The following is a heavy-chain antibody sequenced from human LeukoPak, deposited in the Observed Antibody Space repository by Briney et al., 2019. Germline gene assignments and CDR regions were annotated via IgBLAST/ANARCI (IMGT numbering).Heavy chain of an antibody. CDR1: GFNFDAYC. D-gene: IGHD3-22*01. Sequence: GRSLRLSCAVYGFNFDAYCMSWVRHAPGKGLEWISGINWNGGSRGYADSVKGRFTISRDNAKNSLYLQMNSLRAEDTALYYCARSRHSYDSSGFPHYWGQGTLVTVSS. J-gene: IGHJ4*02. CDR3: ARSRHSYDSSGFPHY. CDR2: INWNGGSR. V-gene: IGHV3-20*04.